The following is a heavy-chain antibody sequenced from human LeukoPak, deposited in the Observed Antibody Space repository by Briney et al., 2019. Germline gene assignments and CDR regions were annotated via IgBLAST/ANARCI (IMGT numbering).Heavy chain of an antibody. Sequence: GGSLRLSCAASGYTFSSYWMHWVRQAPGKGLVWVSRINSDGSRTTYADSVKGRFTISRDNAKNTLYLLMNSLRAEDTAVYYCASLFLCYGCSSSSDSFDIWGQGTMVTVSS. CDR2: INSDGSRT. D-gene: IGHD6-6*01. CDR1: GYTFSSYW. V-gene: IGHV3-74*03. CDR3: ASLFLCYGCSSSSDSFDI. J-gene: IGHJ3*02.